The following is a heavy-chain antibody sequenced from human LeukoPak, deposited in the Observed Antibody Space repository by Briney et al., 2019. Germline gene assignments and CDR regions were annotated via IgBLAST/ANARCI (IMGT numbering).Heavy chain of an antibody. D-gene: IGHD4-11*01. V-gene: IGHV3-30-3*01. CDR1: GFTFSSNS. CDR2: ILYDGSNK. CDR3: ARDNGYSNGQGFDS. Sequence: GGPLTLSCAASGFTFSSNSKHWVRQAQGQGMEWVTLILYDGSNKYYADSVKGRFTISRDNSQNTLCLQMDSLRPEDTALYYCARDNGYSNGQGFDSWGQGTLVTVSS. J-gene: IGHJ4*02.